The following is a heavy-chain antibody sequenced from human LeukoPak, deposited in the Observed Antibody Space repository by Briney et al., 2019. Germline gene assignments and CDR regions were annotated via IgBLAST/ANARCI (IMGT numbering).Heavy chain of an antibody. CDR2: IYYSGST. J-gene: IGHJ3*02. CDR3: ATMIVVYAFDI. Sequence: SETLSLTCAVSGGPVSSDSYYWSWIRQPPGKGLEWIGYIYYSGSTNYNPSLKSRVTISVDTSKNQFSLKLSSVTAADTAVYYCATMIVVYAFDIWGQGTMVTVSS. CDR1: GGPVSSDSYY. V-gene: IGHV4-61*01. D-gene: IGHD3-22*01.